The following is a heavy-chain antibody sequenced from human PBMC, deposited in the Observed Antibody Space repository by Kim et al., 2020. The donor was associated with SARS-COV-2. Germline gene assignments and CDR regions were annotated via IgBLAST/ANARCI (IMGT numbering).Heavy chain of an antibody. CDR2: IYYSGST. Sequence: SETLSLTCTVSGGSISSSSYYWGWIRQPPGKGLEWIGSIYYSGSTYYNPSLKSRVTISVDTAKNQFSLKLSSVTAADTAVYYCASHYGRPYSSNALDYWGQGTLVTVSS. V-gene: IGHV4-39*01. CDR1: GGSISSSSYY. D-gene: IGHD6-19*01. CDR3: ASHYGRPYSSNALDY. J-gene: IGHJ4*02.